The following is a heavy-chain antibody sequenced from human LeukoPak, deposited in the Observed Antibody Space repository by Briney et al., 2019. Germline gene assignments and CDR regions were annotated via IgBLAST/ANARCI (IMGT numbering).Heavy chain of an antibody. V-gene: IGHV3-48*01. CDR3: ARAEATYYYDSSGYFLDY. Sequence: PGGSLRLSCAASGFTFSTYSMNWVRQAPGKGLEWVSYISSRSATIYYADSVKGRFTISRDNAKNSLYLQMNSLRAEDTAVYYCARAEATYYYDSSGYFLDYWGQGTLVTVSS. CDR1: GFTFSTYS. D-gene: IGHD3-22*01. CDR2: ISSRSATI. J-gene: IGHJ4*02.